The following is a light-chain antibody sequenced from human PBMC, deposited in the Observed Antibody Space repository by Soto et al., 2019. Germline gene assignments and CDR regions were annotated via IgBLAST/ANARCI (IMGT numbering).Light chain of an antibody. CDR2: LGS. J-gene: IGKJ3*01. CDR3: MQALQPSGPT. V-gene: IGKV2-28*01. Sequence: DIVMTQSPLSLPVTPGEPASISCRSSQSLLHRNGYNYLDWYLQKPGQSPQLLIYLGSNRASGVPDRFSGSGSGTDFTLKISRVEAEDVGVYYCMQALQPSGPTFGPGTKVDIK. CDR1: QSLLHRNGYNY.